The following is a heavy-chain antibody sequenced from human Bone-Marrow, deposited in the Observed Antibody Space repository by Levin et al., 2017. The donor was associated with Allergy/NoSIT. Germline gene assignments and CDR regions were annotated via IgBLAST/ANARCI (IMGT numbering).Heavy chain of an antibody. J-gene: IGHJ4*02. CDR2: LGTSTDINSATNI. CDR1: GFTFKDYY. Sequence: GGSLRLSCAASGFTFKDYYMSWIRQAPGRGPEWISYLGTSTDINSATNIQYAASVKGRFTISRDNAKNSLYLQMNSLRSEDTAVYYCARMFGYNHFDYWGQGALVTVSS. V-gene: IGHV3-11*01. CDR3: ARMFGYNHFDY. D-gene: IGHD5-24*01.